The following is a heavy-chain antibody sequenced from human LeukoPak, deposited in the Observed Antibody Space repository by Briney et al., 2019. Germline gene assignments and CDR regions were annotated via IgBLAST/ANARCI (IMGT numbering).Heavy chain of an antibody. CDR3: ASLTNTTGYIPWYFDL. V-gene: IGHV4-4*07. Sequence: SETLSLTCTVSGDSISSYYWSWVRQPAGKGLEWIGRIHPSGSTNYNPSLGSRVAFSVDTSKNQVSLKLSSVTAADTAIYYCASLTNTTGYIPWYFDLWGRGTLVTVSS. D-gene: IGHD3-9*01. CDR1: GDSISSYY. CDR2: IHPSGST. J-gene: IGHJ2*01.